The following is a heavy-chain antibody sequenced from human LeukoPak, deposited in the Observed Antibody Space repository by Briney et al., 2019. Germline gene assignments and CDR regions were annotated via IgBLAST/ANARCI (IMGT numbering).Heavy chain of an antibody. CDR1: GFSLSTSGVG. CDR2: IYWDDDK. V-gene: IGHV2-5*02. D-gene: IGHD6-19*01. J-gene: IGHJ4*02. Sequence: SGPTLVNPTQTLTLTCTFSGFSLSTSGVGVGWIRQPPGKALEWLALIYWDDDKRYSPSLKSRLTFTKDTSKNQVVLTMTNMDPVDTATYYCAHSLRIAVAGPPGVFDYWGQGTLVTVSS. CDR3: AHSLRIAVAGPPGVFDY.